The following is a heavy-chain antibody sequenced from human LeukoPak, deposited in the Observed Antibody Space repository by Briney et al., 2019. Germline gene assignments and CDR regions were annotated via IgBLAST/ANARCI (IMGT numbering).Heavy chain of an antibody. D-gene: IGHD6-6*01. Sequence: GGSLSLSCTASGFSFSGHWMHWARQLPGKGLVRVSRISPTGSTTSYADSVKGRFTVSRDNAKNTLYLQVNNLRAEDTAVYYCARGPNSNWSGLDFWGRGTLLTVSS. CDR3: ARGPNSNWSGLDF. CDR2: ISPTGSTT. V-gene: IGHV3-74*01. J-gene: IGHJ4*02. CDR1: GFSFSGHW.